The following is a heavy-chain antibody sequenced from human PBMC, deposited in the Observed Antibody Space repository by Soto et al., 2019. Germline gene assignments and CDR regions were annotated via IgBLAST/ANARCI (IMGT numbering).Heavy chain of an antibody. CDR3: ARDTGWGLGY. CDR2: ISYSGGT. J-gene: IGHJ4*02. Sequence: QVQLQESGPGLVRPSGTLSLTCAVSGDSINSNYCWTWVRQPPGKGLEWIAEISYSGGTSYNPSPKSRVPISMDKPKNQFSLNLTSVTAADTAMYYCARDTGWGLGYWGQGTLVTVSS. V-gene: IGHV4-4*02. CDR1: GDSINSNYC. D-gene: IGHD6-19*01.